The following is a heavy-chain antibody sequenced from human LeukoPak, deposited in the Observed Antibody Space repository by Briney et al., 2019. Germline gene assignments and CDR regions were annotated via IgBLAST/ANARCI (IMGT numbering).Heavy chain of an antibody. Sequence: PGGSLRLSCAASGFTFSSYGMHWVRQAPGKGLEWVSSISSSSSYIYYADSVKGRFTISRDNAKNSLYLQMNSLRAEDTAVYYCARDQSLWDAVIDDAFDIWGQGTMVTVSS. CDR3: ARDQSLWDAVIDDAFDI. D-gene: IGHD3-16*02. CDR2: ISSSSSYI. J-gene: IGHJ3*02. V-gene: IGHV3-21*01. CDR1: GFTFSSYG.